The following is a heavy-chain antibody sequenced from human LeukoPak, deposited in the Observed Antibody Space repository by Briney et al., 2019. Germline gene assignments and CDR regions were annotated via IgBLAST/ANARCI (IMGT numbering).Heavy chain of an antibody. CDR3: ARVGVGWSKPNFDY. Sequence: GASVKVSCKASGYTFTGYHMHWVRQVPGQGLEWMGWIKPNSGGTNYAQKFQGRVTMTRDTSISTAYMELSSLRSEDTAVYYCARVGVGWSKPNFDYWGQGTLVTVSS. V-gene: IGHV1-2*02. CDR2: IKPNSGGT. J-gene: IGHJ4*02. CDR1: GYTFTGYH. D-gene: IGHD2-15*01.